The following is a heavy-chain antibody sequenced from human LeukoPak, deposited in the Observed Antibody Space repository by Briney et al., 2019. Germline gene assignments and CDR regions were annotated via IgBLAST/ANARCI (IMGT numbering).Heavy chain of an antibody. CDR2: IYYSGGT. V-gene: IGHV4-30-4*08. D-gene: IGHD3/OR15-3a*01. CDR3: ATVTRWTYYFDY. J-gene: IGHJ4*02. Sequence: PSETLSLTCTVSGDSITSADYYWGWIRQPPGKGLEWIGYIYYSGGTYYNPSLKSRLTITISADTSKNQFSLNLSSVTAADTAVYYCATVTRWTYYFDYWGQGTLVTVSS. CDR1: GDSITSADYY.